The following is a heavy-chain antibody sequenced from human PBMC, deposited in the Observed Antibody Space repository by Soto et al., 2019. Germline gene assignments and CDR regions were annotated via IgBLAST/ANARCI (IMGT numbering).Heavy chain of an antibody. Sequence: LILSCAASGFTFSTYGMHWVRQAPGKLLDWVAVIWYDGSNKYYADSVQGRFTISRDNSKNTLYLQMNSLRAEDTAVYYCARGTAVAGTGYYYGMDVWGQGTPVTVSS. CDR1: GFTFSTYG. V-gene: IGHV3-33*01. CDR2: IWYDGSNK. D-gene: IGHD6-19*01. CDR3: ARGTAVAGTGYYYGMDV. J-gene: IGHJ6*02.